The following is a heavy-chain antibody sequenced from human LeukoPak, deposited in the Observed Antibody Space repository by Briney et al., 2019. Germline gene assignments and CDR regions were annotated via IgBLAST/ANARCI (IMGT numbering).Heavy chain of an antibody. CDR3: ARALSGSYSQLDY. D-gene: IGHD1-26*01. CDR2: IYYSGST. CDR1: GGSISSNY. Sequence: SETLSLTCTVPGGSISSNYWSWIRQPPGKGLEWIGYIYYSGSTNYNPSLKSRVTISVDTSKIQFSLKLRSVTAADTAVYYCARALSGSYSQLDYWGQGTLVTVSS. J-gene: IGHJ4*02. V-gene: IGHV4-59*01.